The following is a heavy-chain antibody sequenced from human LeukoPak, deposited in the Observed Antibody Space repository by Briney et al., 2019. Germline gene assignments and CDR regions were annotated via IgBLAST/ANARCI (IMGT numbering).Heavy chain of an antibody. Sequence: ASVKVSCKASGYTFTSCDINWVRQATGQGLEWIGWMNPNSGNTGYGQSFQGRVTMTRDNSISTAYMERSNLRSEDTAIYYCARGSSGRRDYWGQGTLVTVSS. V-gene: IGHV1-8*01. D-gene: IGHD6-19*01. CDR1: GYTFTSCD. CDR3: ARGSSGRRDY. CDR2: MNPNSGNT. J-gene: IGHJ4*02.